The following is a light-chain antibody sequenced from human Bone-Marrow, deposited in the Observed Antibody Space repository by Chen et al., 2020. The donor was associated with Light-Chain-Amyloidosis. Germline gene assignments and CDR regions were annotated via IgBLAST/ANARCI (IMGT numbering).Light chain of an antibody. Sequence: QSALTPPASASGSPAQPLTISCTGTSSDVGGDNHVSWYQQHPDKAPKLMIYEVTNRPSWVPDRFSGSKSDNTASLTISGLQTEDEADYFCSSYTITNTLVFGSGTRVTVL. CDR1: SSDVGGDNH. V-gene: IGLV2-14*01. CDR3: SSYTITNTLV. CDR2: EVT. J-gene: IGLJ1*01.